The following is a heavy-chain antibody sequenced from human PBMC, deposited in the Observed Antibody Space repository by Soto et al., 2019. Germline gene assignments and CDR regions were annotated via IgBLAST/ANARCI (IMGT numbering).Heavy chain of an antibody. CDR2: IYHSGST. D-gene: IGHD3-22*01. CDR3: ARPRYYYDGSGYPGFNDY. V-gene: IGHV4-39*01. Sequence: SETLSLTCTVSGGSIANNNYYWGWIRQPPGKGLEWIGSIYHSGSTSYNPSLKSRVTISVDTSKNQFSLKLSSVTAADTAVYYCARPRYYYDGSGYPGFNDYWGQGTLVTVS. J-gene: IGHJ4*02. CDR1: GGSIANNNYY.